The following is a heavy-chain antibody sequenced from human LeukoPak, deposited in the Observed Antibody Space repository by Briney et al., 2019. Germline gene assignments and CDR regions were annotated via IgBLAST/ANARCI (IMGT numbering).Heavy chain of an antibody. V-gene: IGHV5-51*01. D-gene: IGHD3-10*01. J-gene: IGHJ4*02. Sequence: GESLKISCKGAGYSFTNFWVAWVRQMPGRGLEWMGIIYPGDSDTRYSPSFQGQVTISADKSISTAYLQWSSLKASDTAMYYCATSRRFGELLSFDYWGQGTLVTVSS. CDR3: ATSRRFGELLSFDY. CDR1: GYSFTNFW. CDR2: IYPGDSDT.